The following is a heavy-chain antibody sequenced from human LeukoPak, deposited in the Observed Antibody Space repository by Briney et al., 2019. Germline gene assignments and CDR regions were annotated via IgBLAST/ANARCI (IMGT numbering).Heavy chain of an antibody. CDR2: IFYGGST. D-gene: IGHD4-17*01. J-gene: IGHJ5*02. Sequence: PSETLSLTCTVSGGSISSYYWSWIRQPPGKGLEWIGYIFYGGSTNYNPSLKSRVAISVDTSKNQFSLKLSSVTAADTAVYYCARGGTTVTPGLLWFDPWGQGTLVTVSS. CDR3: ARGGTTVTPGLLWFDP. CDR1: GGSISSYY. V-gene: IGHV4-59*01.